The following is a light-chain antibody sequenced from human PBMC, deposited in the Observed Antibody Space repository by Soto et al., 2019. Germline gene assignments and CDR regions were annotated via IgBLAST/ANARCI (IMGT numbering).Light chain of an antibody. Sequence: DIKMTQSPSSLSAYVGYRVTITFRPSQSISSYLNWYQQKPGKAPKLLIYAASSLQSGVPSRFSGSGSGTDFTLTISSLQPEDSATYYCKQSYSTPRTFGKGTKVDIK. V-gene: IGKV1-39*01. CDR3: KQSYSTPRT. CDR1: QSISSY. CDR2: AAS. J-gene: IGKJ1*01.